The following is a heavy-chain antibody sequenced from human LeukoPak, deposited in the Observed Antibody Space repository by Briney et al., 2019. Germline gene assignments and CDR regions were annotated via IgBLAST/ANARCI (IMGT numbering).Heavy chain of an antibody. Sequence: GRSLRLSCAASGFTFSSYSMDWVRQAPGKGLEWVSSITKTSSHIYYANSVKGRFTISRDNAKNSMYLQMNSLRVEDTAVYYCARHMQTVPDYYYGLDVWGQGTTVTVSS. CDR3: ARHMQTVPDYYYGLDV. CDR2: ITKTSSHI. CDR1: GFTFSSYS. V-gene: IGHV3-21*01. J-gene: IGHJ6*02. D-gene: IGHD2-2*01.